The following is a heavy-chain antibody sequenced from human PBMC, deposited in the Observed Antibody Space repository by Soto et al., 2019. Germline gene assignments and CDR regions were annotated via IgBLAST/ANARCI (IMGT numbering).Heavy chain of an antibody. CDR1: GGTFSSYA. J-gene: IGHJ6*02. CDR3: ARDRNIVATIYNYYGMDV. V-gene: IGHV1-69*13. D-gene: IGHD5-12*01. CDR2: IIPIFGTA. Sequence: ASVKVSCRASGGTFSSYAISWVRQAPGQGLEWMGGIIPIFGTANYAQKFQGRVTITADESTSTAYMELSSLRSEDTAVYYCARDRNIVATIYNYYGMDVWGQGTTVTVSS.